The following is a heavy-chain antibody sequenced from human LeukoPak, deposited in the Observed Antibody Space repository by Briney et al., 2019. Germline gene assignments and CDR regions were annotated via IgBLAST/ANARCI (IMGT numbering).Heavy chain of an antibody. CDR1: GGSFSGYY. D-gene: IGHD3-16*01. J-gene: IGHJ3*02. Sequence: SETLSLTCAVYGGSFSGYYWSWIRQPPGKGLEWIGEINHSGSTNYNPSLKSRVTISVDTSKNQFSLKLSSVTAADTAVYYCARLGVEAFDIWGQGTMVTVSS. CDR2: INHSGST. V-gene: IGHV4-34*01. CDR3: ARLGVEAFDI.